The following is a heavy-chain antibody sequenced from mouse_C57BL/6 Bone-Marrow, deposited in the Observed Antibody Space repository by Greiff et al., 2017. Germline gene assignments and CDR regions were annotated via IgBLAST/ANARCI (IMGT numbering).Heavy chain of an antibody. D-gene: IGHD2-4*01. V-gene: IGHV5-17*01. CDR3: ARPYYDYDVPWFAY. CDR1: GFTFSDYG. J-gene: IGHJ3*01. Sequence: EVQLVESGGGLVKPGGSLKLSCAASGFTFSDYGMHWVRQAPEQGLEWVAYISSGSSTIYYADTVKGRFTIARDNAKNTLFMQMTSLRSEDTAMYYCARPYYDYDVPWFAYWGLGTLVTVSA. CDR2: ISSGSSTI.